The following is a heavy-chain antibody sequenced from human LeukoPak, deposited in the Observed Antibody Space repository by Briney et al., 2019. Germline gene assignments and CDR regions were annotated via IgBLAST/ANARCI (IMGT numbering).Heavy chain of an antibody. CDR3: ARVVDTAINAYFDY. CDR1: GGSISSYY. J-gene: IGHJ4*02. CDR2: IYYSGST. D-gene: IGHD5-18*01. V-gene: IGHV4-59*01. Sequence: SETLSLTCPVSGGSISSYYWSWIRQPPGKGVEWIGYIYYSGSTNYNPSLKSRVTIPVDTSKNQFSLKLSSVTAADTAVYYCARVVDTAINAYFDYWGQGTLVTVSS.